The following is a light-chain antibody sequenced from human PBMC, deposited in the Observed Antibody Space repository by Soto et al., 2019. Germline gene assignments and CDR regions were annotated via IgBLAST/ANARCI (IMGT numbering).Light chain of an antibody. CDR1: QSVSSY. J-gene: IGKJ4*01. CDR2: GAS. V-gene: IGKV3-15*01. Sequence: EIVMTQSTATLSVSPGERATLSCRASQSVSSYLAWYQQKPGQAPRLLIYGASTRATGIPARFSGSGSGTDFTLTISSLQSEDFAVYYCQQYNNWPPLTFGGGTKVEI. CDR3: QQYNNWPPLT.